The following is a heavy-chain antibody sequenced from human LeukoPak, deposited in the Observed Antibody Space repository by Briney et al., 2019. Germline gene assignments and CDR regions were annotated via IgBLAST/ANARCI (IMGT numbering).Heavy chain of an antibody. V-gene: IGHV3-43*02. J-gene: IGHJ4*02. CDR3: ARESETSGWYDY. CDR1: GFIFDNYA. CDR2: ISGDGGST. D-gene: IGHD6-19*01. Sequence: PGGSLRLSCAAPGFIFDNYAIHWVRQAPGKGLEWVSLISGDGGSTFYADSVRGRFTISRDNTRKSLSLQMGSLRSEDTALYNCARESETSGWYDYWGQGTLVTVSS.